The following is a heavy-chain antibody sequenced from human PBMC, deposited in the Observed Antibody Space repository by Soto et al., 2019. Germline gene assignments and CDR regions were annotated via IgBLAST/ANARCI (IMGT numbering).Heavy chain of an antibody. CDR1: GFTFSSYS. Sequence: GESLKISCAASGFTFSSYSMNWVRQAPGKGLEWVSYISSSSSTIYYADSVKGRFTISRDNAKNSLYLQMNSLRDEDTAVYYCARDSPTTYYYDSSGSPHFDYWGQGTLVTVSS. CDR3: ARDSPTTYYYDSSGSPHFDY. CDR2: ISSSSSTI. D-gene: IGHD3-22*01. J-gene: IGHJ4*02. V-gene: IGHV3-48*02.